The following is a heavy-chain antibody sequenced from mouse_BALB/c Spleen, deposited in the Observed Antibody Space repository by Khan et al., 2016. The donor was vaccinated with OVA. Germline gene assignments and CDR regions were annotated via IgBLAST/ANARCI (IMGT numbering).Heavy chain of an antibody. CDR2: IWAGGGT. V-gene: IGHV2-9*02. CDR1: GFSLTTYG. D-gene: IGHD1-1*01. Sequence: QVQLKESGPGLVAPSQSLSITCTVSGFSLTTYGVHWVRQPPGKGLEWLGVIWAGGGTTYNSAIMYRLSISKENSKSQPFFKMNSLQTADTAMCYWARSYFYGAWFAYWGPGTLVTGSA. CDR3: ARSYFYGAWFAY. J-gene: IGHJ3*01.